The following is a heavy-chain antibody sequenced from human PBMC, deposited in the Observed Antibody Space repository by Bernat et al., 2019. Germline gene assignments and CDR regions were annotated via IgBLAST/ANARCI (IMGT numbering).Heavy chain of an antibody. CDR2: ISSSGSTI. CDR1: GFTFSSYE. V-gene: IGHV3-48*03. Sequence: EMQLVESGGGLVQPGGSLRLSCAASGFTFSSYEMNWVRQAPGKGLEWVSYISSSGSTIYYADSVKGRFTISRDNAKNSLYLQMNSLRAEDTAVYYCARAIMITFGGAAFDIWGQGTMVTVSS. CDR3: ARAIMITFGGAAFDI. D-gene: IGHD3-16*01. J-gene: IGHJ3*02.